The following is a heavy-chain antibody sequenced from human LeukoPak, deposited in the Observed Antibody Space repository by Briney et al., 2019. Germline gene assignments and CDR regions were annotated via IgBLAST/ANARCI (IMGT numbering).Heavy chain of an antibody. CDR1: GGSISSYY. J-gene: IGHJ4*02. Sequence: PSETLSLTCTVSGGSISSYYWSWIRQPAGKGLEWIGRIYTSGSTNYNTSLKSRVTMSVDTSKNQFSLKLSPVTAADTAVYYCARGRSYSGYLYFDYWGQGTLVTVSS. CDR2: IYTSGST. V-gene: IGHV4-4*07. CDR3: ARGRSYSGYLYFDY. D-gene: IGHD5-12*01.